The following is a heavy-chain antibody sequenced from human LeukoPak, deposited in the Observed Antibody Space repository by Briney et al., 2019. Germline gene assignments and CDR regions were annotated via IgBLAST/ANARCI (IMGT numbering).Heavy chain of an antibody. CDR1: GFTFSSYW. V-gene: IGHV3-7*01. Sequence: GGSLRLSCAASGFTFSSYWMSWVRQAPGKGLEWVAKIKQDGSEKYYVDSVKGRFTLSRDNAKNSLYLQMNSLRAEDTAVYYCASDGSSISAQADYYYYYGMDVWGQGTTVTVSS. D-gene: IGHD1-26*01. J-gene: IGHJ6*02. CDR3: ASDGSSISAQADYYYYYGMDV. CDR2: IKQDGSEK.